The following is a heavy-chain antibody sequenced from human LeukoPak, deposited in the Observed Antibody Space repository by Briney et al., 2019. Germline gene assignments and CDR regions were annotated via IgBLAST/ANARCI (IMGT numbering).Heavy chain of an antibody. V-gene: IGHV4-59*01. D-gene: IGHD4-17*01. J-gene: IGHJ6*03. CDR3: ARLPTTVTTSNVYYYYYYMDV. CDR1: GGSISSYY. Sequence: SETLSLTCTVSGGSISSYYWSWIRQPPGKGLEWIGYIHFSGSTNYNPSLKSRVTVSDDKSKNQFSLKLSSVTAADTAVYYCARLPTTVTTSNVYYYYYYMDVWGKGTTVTISS. CDR2: IHFSGST.